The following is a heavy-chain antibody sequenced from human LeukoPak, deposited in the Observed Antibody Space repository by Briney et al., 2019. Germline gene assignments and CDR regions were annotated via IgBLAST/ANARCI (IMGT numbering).Heavy chain of an antibody. CDR2: IYYSGST. CDR1: GGSISSYY. Sequence: SETLSLTCTVSGGSISSYYWSWIRQPPGKGLEWIGYIYYSGSTNYNPSLKSRVTMSVDTSKNQFSLKLSSVTAADTAMYYCATYSSGWPFFDYWGPGTLVTVSS. J-gene: IGHJ4*02. V-gene: IGHV4-59*12. D-gene: IGHD6-19*01. CDR3: ATYSSGWPFFDY.